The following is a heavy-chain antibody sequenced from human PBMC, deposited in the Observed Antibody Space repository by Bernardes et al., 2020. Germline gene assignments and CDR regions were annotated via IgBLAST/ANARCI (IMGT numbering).Heavy chain of an antibody. D-gene: IGHD2-15*01. V-gene: IGHV4-38-2*02. J-gene: IGHJ4*02. CDR3: ARDRYGGTDY. Sequence: SETLSLTCAVSGYSFSSGYYCCCIRQPPGKGLEWIWSIYHSGSTYYNPSLKSRVTISVDPSKNQFSLKLSCVTAAGTAVYYCARDRYGGTDYWGQGTLVTVSS. CDR2: IYHSGST. CDR1: GYSFSSGYY.